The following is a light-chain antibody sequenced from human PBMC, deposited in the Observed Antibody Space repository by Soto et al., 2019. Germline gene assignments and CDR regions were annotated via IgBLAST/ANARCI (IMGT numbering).Light chain of an antibody. CDR1: QGIRND. V-gene: IGKV1-33*01. Sequence: IQMTRSPSSLSASVGDRVTITCPASQGIRNDLGWYQQKSGKAPKLLIYDASDLETGVPSRFSGGGSGTDFTFTITSLQPEDIATYYCQHYDHVQVTFGQGTRLEIK. J-gene: IGKJ5*01. CDR2: DAS. CDR3: QHYDHVQVT.